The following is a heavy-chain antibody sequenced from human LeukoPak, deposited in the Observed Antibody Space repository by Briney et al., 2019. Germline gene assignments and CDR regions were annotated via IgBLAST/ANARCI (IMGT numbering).Heavy chain of an antibody. CDR1: GFTFSDYC. J-gene: IGHJ4*02. V-gene: IGHV3-11*01. D-gene: IGHD3-22*01. Sequence: PGGSLRLSCAASGFTFSDYCMSWIRQAPGKGLEWVSYISSSGSTIYYADSVKGRFTISRDNAKNSLYLQMNSLRAEDTAVYYCARDQSYYYDSSGCCFDYWGQGTLVTVSS. CDR2: ISSSGSTI. CDR3: ARDQSYYYDSSGCCFDY.